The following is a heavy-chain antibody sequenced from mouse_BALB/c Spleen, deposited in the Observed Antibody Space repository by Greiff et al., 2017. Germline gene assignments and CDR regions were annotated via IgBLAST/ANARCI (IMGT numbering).Heavy chain of an antibody. V-gene: IGHV2-9*02. CDR2: IWAGGST. CDR1: GFSLTSYG. Sequence: QVQLKESGPGLVAPSQSLSITCTVSGFSLTSYGVHWVRQPPGKGLEWLGVIWAGGSTNYNSALMSRLSISKDNSKSQVFLKMNSLQTDDTAMYYCARDQGITRGAMGYWGQGTSVTVSS. J-gene: IGHJ4*01. CDR3: ARDQGITRGAMGY. D-gene: IGHD2-4*01.